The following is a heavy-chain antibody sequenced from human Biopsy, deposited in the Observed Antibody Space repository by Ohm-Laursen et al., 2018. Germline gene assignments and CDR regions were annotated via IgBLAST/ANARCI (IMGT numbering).Heavy chain of an antibody. D-gene: IGHD2-8*01. J-gene: IGHJ6*02. Sequence: SETLSLTCAVYVGSFSGYYRSWIRQPPGKGLEWIGEIKHSGSTNYNPSLKSRVTISVDTSKNQFSLKLSSVTAADTAVYYCARGMRYCTNAVCYKSGSGSYYRYYYGMDVWGQGTTVTVSS. CDR3: ARGMRYCTNAVCYKSGSGSYYRYYYGMDV. CDR1: VGSFSGYY. CDR2: IKHSGST. V-gene: IGHV4-34*01.